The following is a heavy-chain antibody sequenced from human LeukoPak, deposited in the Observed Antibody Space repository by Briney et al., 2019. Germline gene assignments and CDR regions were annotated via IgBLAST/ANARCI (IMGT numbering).Heavy chain of an antibody. V-gene: IGHV1-18*01. CDR2: ISAYNGNT. Sequence: AASVRVSCKASGYTFSSYGISWVRQAPGQGLEWMGRISAYNGNTNYAQKFQGRVTMTTDTSTTTAYMELTSLRSDDTAVYYCARDRVTYSTSSGVDYWGQGTLVTVSS. D-gene: IGHD6-6*01. CDR3: ARDRVTYSTSSGVDY. J-gene: IGHJ4*02. CDR1: GYTFSSYG.